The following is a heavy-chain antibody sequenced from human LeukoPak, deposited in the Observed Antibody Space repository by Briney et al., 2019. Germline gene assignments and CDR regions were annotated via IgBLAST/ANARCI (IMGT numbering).Heavy chain of an antibody. J-gene: IGHJ5*02. CDR1: GFTFTSSA. CDR3: AAVRVAAAGPPFNWFDP. D-gene: IGHD6-13*01. V-gene: IGHV1-58*01. CDR2: IVVGSGNT. Sequence: SVKVSCKASGFTFTSSAVQWVRQARGQRLEWIGWIVVGSGNTNYAQKLQERVTITRDMSTSTAYMELSSLRSEDTAVYYCAAVRVAAAGPPFNWFDPWGQGTLVTVSS.